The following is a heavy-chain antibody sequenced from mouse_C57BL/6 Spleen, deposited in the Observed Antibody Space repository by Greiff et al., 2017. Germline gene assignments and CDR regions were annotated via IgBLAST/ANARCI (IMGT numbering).Heavy chain of an antibody. CDR2: IYPGDGDT. CDR1: GYAFSSYW. Sequence: VNVVESGAELVKPGASVKISCKASGYAFSSYWMNWVKQRPGKGLEWIGQIYPGDGDTNYNGKFKGKATLTADKSSSTAYMQLSSLTSEDYAVSFCAIMSGNYYMDYWGPGTSVTVSS. V-gene: IGHV1-80*01. D-gene: IGHD2-1*01. J-gene: IGHJ4*01. CDR3: AIMSGNYYMDY.